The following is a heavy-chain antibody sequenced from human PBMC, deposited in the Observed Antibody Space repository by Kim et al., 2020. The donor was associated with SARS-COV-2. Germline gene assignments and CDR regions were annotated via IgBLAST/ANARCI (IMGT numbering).Heavy chain of an antibody. CDR1: GYSISSGYY. CDR2: IYHSGST. Sequence: SETLSLTCTVSGYSISSGYYWGWIRQPPGKGLEWIGSIYHSGSTYYNPSLKSRVTISVDTSKNQFSLKLSSVTAADTAVYYCARDEGSKLGSDNWFDPWGQGTLVTVSS. D-gene: IGHD3-10*01. J-gene: IGHJ5*02. CDR3: ARDEGSKLGSDNWFDP. V-gene: IGHV4-38-2*02.